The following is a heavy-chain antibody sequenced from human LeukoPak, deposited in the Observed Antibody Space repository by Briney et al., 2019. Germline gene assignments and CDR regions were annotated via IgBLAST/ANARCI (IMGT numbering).Heavy chain of an antibody. J-gene: IGHJ6*03. CDR2: IYSGGST. CDR3: ARDRVYYGSGSYYMDV. V-gene: IGHV3-66*01. CDR1: GFTVSSNY. D-gene: IGHD3-10*01. Sequence: GGSLRLSCAASGFTVSSNYMSWVRQAPGKGLEWVSVIYSGGSTYYADSVKGRFTISRDNSKNTLYLQMNSLRAEDAAVYYCARDRVYYGSGSYYMDVWGKGTTITISS.